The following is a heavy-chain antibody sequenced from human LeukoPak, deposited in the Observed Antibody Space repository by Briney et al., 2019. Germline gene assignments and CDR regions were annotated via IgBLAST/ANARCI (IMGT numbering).Heavy chain of an antibody. J-gene: IGHJ4*02. Sequence: GGSLRLSCAASGFTFSSYGMHWVRQAPGKGLEWVAFIRYDGSNKYYADSVKGRFTISRDNSKNTLYLQMNSLRAEDTAVYYCAKGAIVVVPAAMDYWGQGTLVTVSS. D-gene: IGHD2-2*01. V-gene: IGHV3-30*02. CDR1: GFTFSSYG. CDR3: AKGAIVVVPAAMDY. CDR2: IRYDGSNK.